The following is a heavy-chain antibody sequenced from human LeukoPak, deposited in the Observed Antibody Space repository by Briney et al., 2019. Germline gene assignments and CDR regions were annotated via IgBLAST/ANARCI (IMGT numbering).Heavy chain of an antibody. CDR3: ARGGPAALPYYYYYYVDV. J-gene: IGHJ6*03. Sequence: SQTLSLTYTVSVRSISIGSYHGSWIRQPAGKGLGWIERIYTSGSTNYNPSLKSRVTISVDTSKNQFSLKLSSVTAADTAVYYCARGGPAALPYYYYYYVDVWGKGTTVTVSS. D-gene: IGHD2-2*01. CDR2: IYTSGST. V-gene: IGHV4-61*02. CDR1: VRSISIGSYH.